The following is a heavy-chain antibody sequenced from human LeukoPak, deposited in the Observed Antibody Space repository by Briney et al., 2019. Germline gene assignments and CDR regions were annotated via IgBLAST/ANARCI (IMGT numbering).Heavy chain of an antibody. J-gene: IGHJ4*02. CDR1: GFTFSRYA. CDR3: ARSQTYYYDSSASH. CDR2: ISYDGSNK. D-gene: IGHD3-22*01. Sequence: GGSLRLSCAASGFTFSRYAMHWVRQAPGKGLEWVAVISYDGSNKYYADSVEGRFTISRDNSKNTLYVQMNSLRAEDTAVYYCARSQTYYYDSSASHWGQGTLVTVSS. V-gene: IGHV3-30-3*01.